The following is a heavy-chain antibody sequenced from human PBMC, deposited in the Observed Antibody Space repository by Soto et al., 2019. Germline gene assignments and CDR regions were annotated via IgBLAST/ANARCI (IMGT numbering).Heavy chain of an antibody. J-gene: IGHJ6*02. CDR2: ISNVERNA. D-gene: IGHD3-10*01. CDR1: GFTFSSYG. Sequence: QVQLVEAGGGVVQPGRSLRLSCAASGFTFSSYGMHWVRQAPGKGLEWVAVISNVERNAYYADSVKGRFTISRDNAKHTLLLQMTSLRAEDTALYSCAKDDQRVSSGDNFGMDVWGPGTAVTVSS. CDR3: AKDDQRVSSGDNFGMDV. V-gene: IGHV3-30*18.